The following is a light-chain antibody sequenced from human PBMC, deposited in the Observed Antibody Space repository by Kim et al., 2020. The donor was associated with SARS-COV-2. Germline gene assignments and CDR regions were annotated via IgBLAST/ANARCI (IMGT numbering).Light chain of an antibody. J-gene: IGLJ3*02. Sequence: GPRVSVSFSGITPNIGKNYGYWYQHLPRTAPQLHIFNNNQPPSGVPDRFSGSQSGTPASLAISGLPSEDEADYYCAVWDDSLDGWVFGGGTQLTVL. V-gene: IGLV1-47*02. CDR3: AVWDDSLDGWV. CDR1: TPNIGKNY. CDR2: NNN.